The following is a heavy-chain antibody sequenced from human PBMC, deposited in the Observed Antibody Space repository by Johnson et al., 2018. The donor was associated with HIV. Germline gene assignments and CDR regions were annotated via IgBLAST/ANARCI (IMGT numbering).Heavy chain of an antibody. D-gene: IGHD6-13*01. Sequence: VQLVESGGGVVQPGRSLRLSCAASGFTFSSYAMHWVRQAPGKGLEWVAVISYDGSNKYYADSVKGRFTISRDNSKNTLYLQMNSLRAEDTAVYYCTTGQLGGSSDIWGQGTMVTVSS. CDR3: TTGQLGGSSDI. J-gene: IGHJ3*02. CDR1: GFTFSSYA. V-gene: IGHV3-30*04. CDR2: ISYDGSNK.